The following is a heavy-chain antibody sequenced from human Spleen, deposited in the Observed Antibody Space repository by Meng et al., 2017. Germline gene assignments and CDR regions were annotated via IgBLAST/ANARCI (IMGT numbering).Heavy chain of an antibody. Sequence: GESLKISCAASGFTFSSYSMNWVRQAPGKGLEWVSSISSSGSTIYYADSVKGRFTISRDNAKNSLYLQMNSLRAEDTAVYYCARNYGDYVVPYYYYGMDVWGQGTTVTVSS. D-gene: IGHD4-17*01. J-gene: IGHJ6*02. CDR3: ARNYGDYVVPYYYYGMDV. CDR1: GFTFSSYS. V-gene: IGHV3-48*04. CDR2: ISSSGSTI.